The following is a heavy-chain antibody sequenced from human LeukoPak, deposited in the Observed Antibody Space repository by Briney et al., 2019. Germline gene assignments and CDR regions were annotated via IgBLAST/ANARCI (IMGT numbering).Heavy chain of an antibody. J-gene: IGHJ4*02. V-gene: IGHV3-30*02. CDR2: IRYDGSNK. CDR1: GFTFSSYG. Sequence: PGGSLRLSCAASGFTFSSYGMHWVRQAPGKGLEWVAFIRYDGSNKYYADSVKGRFTISRDNSKNTLYLQMNSLRAEDTAVYYCAKVPSGSYYYFDYWGQGTLVTVSS. CDR3: AKVPSGSYYYFDY. D-gene: IGHD1-26*01.